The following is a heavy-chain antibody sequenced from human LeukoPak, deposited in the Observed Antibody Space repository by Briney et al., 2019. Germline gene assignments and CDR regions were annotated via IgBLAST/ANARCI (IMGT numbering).Heavy chain of an antibody. J-gene: IGHJ4*02. CDR3: ASAYDFPDFDY. V-gene: IGHV4-39*01. Sequence: WFRQPPGKGLEWIGSIYYSGSTYYNPSLKSRVTISVDTSKNQFSLKLSSVTAADTAVYYCASAYDFPDFDYWGQGTLVTVSS. D-gene: IGHD3-3*01. CDR2: IYYSGST.